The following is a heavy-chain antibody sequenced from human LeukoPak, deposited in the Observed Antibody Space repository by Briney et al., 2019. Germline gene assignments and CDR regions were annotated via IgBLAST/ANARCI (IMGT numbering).Heavy chain of an antibody. CDR3: ARGLAVTARGSFDI. V-gene: IGHV3-7*03. CDR1: GFTFSRYW. Sequence: GGSLRLSCAASGFTFSRYWITWVRQAPGKGLEWVANIKQDESEKYYVDSVKGRFTISRDNAKNSLYVQMNSLRAEDTAVYYCARGLAVTARGSFDIWGQGTMVTVSS. J-gene: IGHJ3*02. CDR2: IKQDESEK. D-gene: IGHD6-19*01.